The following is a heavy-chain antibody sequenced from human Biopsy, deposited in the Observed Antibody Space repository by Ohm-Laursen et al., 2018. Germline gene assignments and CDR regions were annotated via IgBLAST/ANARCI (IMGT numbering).Heavy chain of an antibody. V-gene: IGHV4-61*01. CDR2: IYSGGNT. CDR1: GDSLTSGPEN. CDR3: ARGRRTSGWPYFDN. Sequence: SDTLSLTCTVSGDSLTSGPENWSWIRQSPGQGLEYIGFIYSGGNTNYNPSLKNRVTMSVDTSKNRFYLKLYSVTAADTAVYYCARGRRTSGWPYFDNWGQGALVIVSP. J-gene: IGHJ4*02. D-gene: IGHD6-19*01.